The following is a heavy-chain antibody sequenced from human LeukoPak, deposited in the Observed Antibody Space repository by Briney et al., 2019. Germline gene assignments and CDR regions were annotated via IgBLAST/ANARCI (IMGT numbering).Heavy chain of an antibody. J-gene: IGHJ6*03. V-gene: IGHV4-38-2*02. CDR1: GYSISSGYY. D-gene: IGHD4-11*01. CDR3: AREGGYSNYEYYYYYYMDV. Sequence: SETLSLTCTVSGYSISSGYYWGWIRQPPGKGLEWIGSIYHSGSTYYNPSLKSRVTISVDRSKNQFSLKLSSVTAADTAVYYCAREGGYSNYEYYYYYYMDVWGKGTTVTISS. CDR2: IYHSGST.